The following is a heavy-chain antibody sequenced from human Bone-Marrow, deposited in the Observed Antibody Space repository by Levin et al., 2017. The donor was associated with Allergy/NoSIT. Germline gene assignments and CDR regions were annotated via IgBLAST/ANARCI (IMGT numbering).Heavy chain of an antibody. J-gene: IGHJ3*01. CDR1: GFSFSSYS. CDR2: ITRSSDYI. Sequence: GGSLRLSCAASGFSFSSYSFNWVRQAPGRGLEWVSWITRSSDYINYADSVKGRFTISRDKARNPLYLQMNSLRVEDTAVYYCVWGWLSAYNWWPDAFDLWGQGTMVTVSS. V-gene: IGHV3-21*01. CDR3: VWGWLSAYNWWPDAFDL. D-gene: IGHD1-20*01.